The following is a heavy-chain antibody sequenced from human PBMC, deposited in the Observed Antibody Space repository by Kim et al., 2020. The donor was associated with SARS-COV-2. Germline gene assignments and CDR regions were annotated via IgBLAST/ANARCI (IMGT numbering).Heavy chain of an antibody. CDR2: ISSSSSYI. CDR3: ARVGAPFIYGYYFDY. CDR1: GFTFSSYS. D-gene: IGHD3-16*01. Sequence: GGSLRLSCAASGFTFSSYSMNWVRQAPGKGLEWASSISSSSSYIYYADSVKGRFTISRDNAKNSLYLQMNSLRAEDTAVYYCARVGAPFIYGYYFDYWGQGTLVTVSS. V-gene: IGHV3-21*01. J-gene: IGHJ4*02.